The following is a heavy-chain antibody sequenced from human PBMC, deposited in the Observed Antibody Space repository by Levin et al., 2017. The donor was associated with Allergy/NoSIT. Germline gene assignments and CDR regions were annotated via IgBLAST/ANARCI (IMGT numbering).Heavy chain of an antibody. J-gene: IGHJ4*02. D-gene: IGHD3-16*01. V-gene: IGHV3-23*01. CDR2: ISGSGGST. CDR1: GFTFSSYA. Sequence: GESLKISCAASGFTFSSYAMSWVRQAPGKGLEWVSAISGSGGSTYYADSVKGRFTISRDNSKNTLYLQMNSLRAEDTAVYYCASRLGGSGRDYWGQGTLVTVSS. CDR3: ASRLGGSGRDY.